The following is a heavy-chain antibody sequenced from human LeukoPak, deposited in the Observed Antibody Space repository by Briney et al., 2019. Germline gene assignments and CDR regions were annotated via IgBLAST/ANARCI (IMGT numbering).Heavy chain of an antibody. Sequence: GGSLRLSCAASGFTFSSYSMNWVRQAPGKGLEWVSYISSSSSTIYYADSVKGRFTISRDNAKNSLYLQMNSLRAEDTAVYYCARGPRYYDILTGYYRYYMDVWGKGTTVTVSS. CDR2: ISSSSSTI. CDR1: GFTFSSYS. CDR3: ARGPRYYDILTGYYRYYMDV. J-gene: IGHJ6*03. V-gene: IGHV3-48*04. D-gene: IGHD3-9*01.